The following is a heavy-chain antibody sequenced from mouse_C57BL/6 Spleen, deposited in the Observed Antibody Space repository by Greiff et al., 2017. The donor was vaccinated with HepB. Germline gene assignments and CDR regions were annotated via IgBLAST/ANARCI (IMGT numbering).Heavy chain of an antibody. V-gene: IGHV5-17*01. J-gene: IGHJ1*03. D-gene: IGHD1-1*01. CDR3: ASTTVDWYFDV. CDR2: ISSGSSTI. CDR1: GFTFSDYG. Sequence: EVQVVESGGGLVKPGGSLKLSCAASGFTFSDYGMHWVRQAPEKGLEWVAYISSGSSTIYYADTVKGRFTISRDNAKNTLFLQMTSLRSEDTAMYYCASTTVDWYFDVWGTGTTVTVSS.